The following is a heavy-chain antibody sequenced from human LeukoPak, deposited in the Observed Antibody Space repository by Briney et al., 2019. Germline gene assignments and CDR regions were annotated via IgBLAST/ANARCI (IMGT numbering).Heavy chain of an antibody. CDR1: GYTFTGYY. CDR3: ARDRAPLGDFWSGYYPPEIDYFDY. V-gene: IGHV1-2*02. J-gene: IGHJ4*02. CDR2: INPNSGGT. D-gene: IGHD3-3*01. Sequence: GASVKVSCKASGYTFTGYYMHWVRQAPGQGLEGMGWINPNSGGTNYAQKFQGRVTMTRDTSISTAYMELSRLRSDDTAVYYCARDRAPLGDFWSGYYPPEIDYFDYWGQGTLVTVSS.